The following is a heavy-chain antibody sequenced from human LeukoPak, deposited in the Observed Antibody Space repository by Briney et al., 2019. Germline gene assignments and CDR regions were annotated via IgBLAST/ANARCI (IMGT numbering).Heavy chain of an antibody. D-gene: IGHD4-17*01. CDR3: AWTTVTTSKGIFVY. Sequence: PSETLSLTCAVYGGSFSGYYWSWIRQPPGKGLEWIGEINHSGSTNYNPSPKSRVTISVDTSKNQFSLKLSSVTAADTAVYYCAWTTVTTSKGIFVYWGQGTLVTVSS. CDR1: GGSFSGYY. CDR2: INHSGST. J-gene: IGHJ4*02. V-gene: IGHV4-34*01.